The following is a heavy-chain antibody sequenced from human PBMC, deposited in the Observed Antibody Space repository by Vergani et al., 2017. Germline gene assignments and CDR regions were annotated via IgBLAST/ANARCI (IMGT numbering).Heavy chain of an antibody. CDR1: GFTFDDYA. Sequence: EVQLVESGGGLVQPGRSLRLSCAASGFTFDDYAMHWVRQAPGKGLEWVSGISWNSGSIGYADSVKGRFTISRDNSKNTLYLQMNSLRAEDTAVYYCAKGVLSGCSDYWGQGTLVTVSS. CDR2: ISWNSGSI. D-gene: IGHD6-19*01. CDR3: AKGVLSGCSDY. V-gene: IGHV3-9*01. J-gene: IGHJ4*02.